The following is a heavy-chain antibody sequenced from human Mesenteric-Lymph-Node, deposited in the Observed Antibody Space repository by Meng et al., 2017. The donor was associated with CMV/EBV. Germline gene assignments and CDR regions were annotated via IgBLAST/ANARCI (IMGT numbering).Heavy chain of an antibody. CDR3: VRDPDRASLGMDV. CDR1: GDSMGTYY. D-gene: IGHD5-18*01. V-gene: IGHV4-59*01. CDR2: FYDGGSP. Sequence: GSLRLSCNMIGDSMGTYYWSWIRQPPGKGLEWIGYFYDGGSPIYSPSLESRVTISVETSKKKFSLKLSSVTAADTAVYYCVRDPDRASLGMDVWGQGTTVTVSS. J-gene: IGHJ6*02.